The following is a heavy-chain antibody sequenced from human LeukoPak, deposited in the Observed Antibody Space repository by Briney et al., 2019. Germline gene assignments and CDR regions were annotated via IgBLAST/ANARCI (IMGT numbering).Heavy chain of an antibody. CDR2: IYYSGST. Sequence: SSETLSLTCTVSGGSVSSGSYWSWIRQPPGKGLEWIGYIYYSGSTNYNPSLKSRVTISVDTSKNQFSLNLSSVTAADTAVYYCAGEMGSIPRDWGQGTLVTVSS. V-gene: IGHV4-61*01. CDR1: GGSVSSGSY. CDR3: AGEMGSIPRD. J-gene: IGHJ4*02. D-gene: IGHD3-10*01.